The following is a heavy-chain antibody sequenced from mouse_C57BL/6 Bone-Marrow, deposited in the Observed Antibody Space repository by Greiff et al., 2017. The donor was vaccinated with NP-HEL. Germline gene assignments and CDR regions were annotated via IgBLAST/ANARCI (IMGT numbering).Heavy chain of an antibody. CDR3: ASPYDYDVAWFAY. CDR2: ISSGGSYT. CDR1: GFPFSTYG. Sequence: EVQLVESGGDLVKPGGSLKLSCDASGFPFSTYGCSWVGRPPDKGLGWVATISSGGSYTYSPDRVKVRFTSSRDNAKNTLYLQMSSLKSEDTAMYYCASPYDYDVAWFAYWGQGTLVTVSA. J-gene: IGHJ3*01. V-gene: IGHV5-6*01. D-gene: IGHD2-4*01.